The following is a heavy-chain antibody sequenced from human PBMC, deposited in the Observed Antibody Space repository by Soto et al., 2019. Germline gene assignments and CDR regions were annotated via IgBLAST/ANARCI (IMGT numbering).Heavy chain of an antibody. J-gene: IGHJ4*02. CDR2: IIPLFGTT. CDR3: ARDGAVTVTTSYFDY. D-gene: IGHD4-17*01. Sequence: QVQLVQSGAEVKKPGSSVKVSCKASGGTFSRNAINWVRQAPGQGLEWMGGIIPLFGTTNYAQNFQGRVTXTXXXAXDTAYMELSSLRSEDTAVYYCARDGAVTVTTSYFDYWGQGTLVSVSS. V-gene: IGHV1-69*05. CDR1: GGTFSRNA.